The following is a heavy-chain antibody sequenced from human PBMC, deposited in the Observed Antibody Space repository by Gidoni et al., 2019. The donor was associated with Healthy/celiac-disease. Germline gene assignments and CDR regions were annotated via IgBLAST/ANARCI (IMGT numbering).Heavy chain of an antibody. CDR2: ISWNSGSI. CDR3: AAIAGYCSSTSCLDY. J-gene: IGHJ4*02. D-gene: IGHD2-2*01. CDR1: GFTFDDYA. Sequence: EVQLVESGGGLVQPGRSLRLSCAASGFTFDDYAMHWIRQAPGKGLEWVSGISWNSGSIGYADSVKGRFTISRDNAKNSMYLQMNSLRAEDTALYYCAAIAGYCSSTSCLDYWGQGTLVTVSS. V-gene: IGHV3-9*01.